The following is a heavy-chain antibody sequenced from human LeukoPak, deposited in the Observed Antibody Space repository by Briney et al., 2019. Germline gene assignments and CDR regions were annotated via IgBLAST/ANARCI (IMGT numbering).Heavy chain of an antibody. V-gene: IGHV4-30-4*01. D-gene: IGHD1-26*01. CDR2: IYYSGST. CDR1: GGSISSGDYY. Sequence: SETLSLTCTVSGGSISSGDYYWSWIRQPPGKGLEWIGYIYYSGSTYYNPSLKSRVTISVDTSKNQFSLKLSSVTAADTAVYYCARGSSEPERWFDPWGQGTLVTVSS. CDR3: ARGSSEPERWFDP. J-gene: IGHJ5*02.